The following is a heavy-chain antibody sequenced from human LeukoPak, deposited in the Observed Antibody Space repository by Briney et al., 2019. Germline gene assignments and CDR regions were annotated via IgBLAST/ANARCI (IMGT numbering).Heavy chain of an antibody. Sequence: PSETLSLTCAVYGGSFSGYYWSWIRQPPGKGLEWIGEINHSGSTNYNPSLKSRVTISVDTSKNQFSLKLSSVTAADTAVYYCATEVGYSYVVWGQGTLVTVSS. CDR1: GGSFSGYY. CDR2: INHSGST. J-gene: IGHJ4*02. V-gene: IGHV4-34*01. D-gene: IGHD5-18*01. CDR3: ATEVGYSYVV.